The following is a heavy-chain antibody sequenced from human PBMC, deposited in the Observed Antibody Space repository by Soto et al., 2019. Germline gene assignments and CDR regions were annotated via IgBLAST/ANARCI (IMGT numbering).Heavy chain of an antibody. CDR3: ARAGDSSGPVALGS. Sequence: QLQLQESGSGLVKPSQTLSLTCAVSGGSISSGGSSWSWIRQPPGKGLEWIGYRDHSGSTYYNPSPKSRLTISVDRSKNQFSPKLRSVTAADTAVYYCARAGDSSGPVALGSWGQGTLVSVSS. V-gene: IGHV4-30-2*01. D-gene: IGHD6-19*01. CDR1: GGSISSGGSS. CDR2: RDHSGST. J-gene: IGHJ5*02.